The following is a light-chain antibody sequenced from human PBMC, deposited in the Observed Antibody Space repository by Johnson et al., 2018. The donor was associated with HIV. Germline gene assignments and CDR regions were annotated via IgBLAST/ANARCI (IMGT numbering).Light chain of an antibody. V-gene: IGLV1-51*01. Sequence: QSVLTQPPSVSAAPGQKVTISCSGSSSNIGNNYVSWYQQLPGRAPKLLIYDNNKRPSGIPDRFSGSKSGTSATLGITGLQTGDEADYYCGTWDCSLRVGFFGTGTKVTVL. CDR3: GTWDCSLRVGF. CDR1: SSNIGNNY. J-gene: IGLJ1*01. CDR2: DNN.